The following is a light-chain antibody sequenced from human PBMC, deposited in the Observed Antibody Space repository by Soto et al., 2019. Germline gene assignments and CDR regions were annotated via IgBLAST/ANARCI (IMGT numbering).Light chain of an antibody. V-gene: IGKV2-24*01. Sequence: IVLTQTPLSSRVTLGQAASISCSSSESLQHTSGKTYLSWLQLRPGQPPRLLLYQISQRPPGVPDRFTGSGAGTNFTLTISGVEADDIGIYYCMQASQLRTFGQGTKVEIK. CDR3: MQASQLRT. CDR2: QIS. CDR1: ESLQHTSGKTY. J-gene: IGKJ1*01.